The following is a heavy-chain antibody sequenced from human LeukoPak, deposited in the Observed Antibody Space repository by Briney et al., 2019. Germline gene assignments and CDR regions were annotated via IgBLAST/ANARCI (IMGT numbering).Heavy chain of an antibody. CDR1: GFSFSTYT. Sequence: GGSLRLSCAASGFSFSTYTMAWVRQAPGGGLEWVSAISGDGGATYYADAVKGRFAISRDNSKSTLYLQMNSLGAEDTAMYYCVKDFGRNLGGPGYWGRGTLVTVSS. J-gene: IGHJ4*02. D-gene: IGHD3-10*01. V-gene: IGHV3-23*01. CDR3: VKDFGRNLGGPGY. CDR2: ISGDGGAT.